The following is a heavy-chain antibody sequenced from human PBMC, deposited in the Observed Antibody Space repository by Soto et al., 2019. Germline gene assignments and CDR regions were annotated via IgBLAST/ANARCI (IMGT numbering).Heavy chain of an antibody. Sequence: GGSLRLSCAASGFTFSSYSMNWVRQAPGKGLEWVSYISSSSTIYYADSVKGRFTISRDNAKNSLYLQMNSLRDEDTAVYYCASYVWGTHFDYWGQGTLVTVSS. D-gene: IGHD3-16*01. V-gene: IGHV3-48*02. CDR1: GFTFSSYS. CDR3: ASYVWGTHFDY. J-gene: IGHJ4*02. CDR2: ISSSSTI.